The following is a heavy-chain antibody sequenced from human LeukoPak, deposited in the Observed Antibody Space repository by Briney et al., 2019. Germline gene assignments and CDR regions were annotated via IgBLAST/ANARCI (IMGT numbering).Heavy chain of an antibody. CDR1: GGTFSSYA. J-gene: IGHJ4*02. Sequence: SVKVSCKASGGTFSSYAISWVRQAPEQGLEWMGGIIPIFGTANYAQKFQGRVTNTADESTGTAYMELSSLRSEDTAVYYCARIAAAGTGDYWGQGTLVTVSS. CDR3: ARIAAAGTGDY. CDR2: IIPIFGTA. D-gene: IGHD6-13*01. V-gene: IGHV1-69*13.